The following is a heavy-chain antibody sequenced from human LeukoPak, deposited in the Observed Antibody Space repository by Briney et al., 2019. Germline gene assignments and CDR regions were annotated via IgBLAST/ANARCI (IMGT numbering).Heavy chain of an antibody. CDR2: ISGSGGST. Sequence: AGGSLRLSCAASGFTFSSYAMSWVRQAPGKGLEWVSAISGSGGSTYYADSVKGRFTISRDNSKNTLYLQMNSLRAEDTAVYYCARAEMGAHDYYGMDVWGQGTTVTVSS. D-gene: IGHD5-24*01. V-gene: IGHV3-23*01. CDR3: ARAEMGAHDYYGMDV. CDR1: GFTFSSYA. J-gene: IGHJ6*02.